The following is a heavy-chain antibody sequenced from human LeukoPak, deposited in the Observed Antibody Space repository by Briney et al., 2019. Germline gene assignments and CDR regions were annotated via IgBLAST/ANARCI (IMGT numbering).Heavy chain of an antibody. J-gene: IGHJ3*02. CDR2: IIPIFGTA. Sequence: SVKVSSKASGGTFSSYAISWVRQAPGQGLEWMGGIIPIFGTANYAQKFQGRVTITADESTSTAYMELSSLRSEDTAVYYCARGNQPGGDYSAFDIWGQGTMVTVSS. CDR1: GGTFSSYA. CDR3: ARGNQPGGDYSAFDI. D-gene: IGHD4-17*01. V-gene: IGHV1-69*13.